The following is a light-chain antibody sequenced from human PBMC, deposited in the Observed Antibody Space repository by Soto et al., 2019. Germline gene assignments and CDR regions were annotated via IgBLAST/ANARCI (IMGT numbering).Light chain of an antibody. J-gene: IGLJ1*01. V-gene: IGLV1-47*02. CDR1: GANIGNNY. CDR2: SIN. CDR3: SLYTSENTYV. Sequence: QSVLTQPPSVSGTPGQRVTISCSGSGANIGNNYVYWYQQVPGTAPKLLIHSINQRPSGVPDRFSGSKSGNTASLTISGLQAADEADYYCSLYTSENTYVFGTGTKLTVL.